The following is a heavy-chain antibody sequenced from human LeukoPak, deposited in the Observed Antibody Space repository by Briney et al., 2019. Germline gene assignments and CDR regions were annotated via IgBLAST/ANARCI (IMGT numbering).Heavy chain of an antibody. Sequence: NSSEPLSLTCTVSGGSFRSYYWSWIRQPPGKGLEWIGYIYYSGSTNYNPSLKSRVTISVDTSKNQFSLKLSSVTAADTAVYYCARGARGIFWYFDYWGQGTLVTVSS. CDR3: ARGARGIFWYFDY. CDR2: IYYSGST. D-gene: IGHD3-9*01. J-gene: IGHJ4*02. V-gene: IGHV4-59*13. CDR1: GGSFRSYY.